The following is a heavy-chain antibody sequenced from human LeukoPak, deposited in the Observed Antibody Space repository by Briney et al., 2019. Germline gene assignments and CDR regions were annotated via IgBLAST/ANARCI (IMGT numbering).Heavy chain of an antibody. V-gene: IGHV3-21*05. J-gene: IGHJ3*01. D-gene: IGHD4-23*01. CDR3: ASEPDFGGKADAFDP. CDR1: GFTFSSYS. Sequence: GGSLRLSCAASGFTFSSYSMNWVRQPPGKGLECVSYISSSDIYRYYADSVEGRFTISRDNAKNSLYLQMNSLRAEDTAVYYCASEPDFGGKADAFDPWGQGTTVIVSS. CDR2: ISSSDIYR.